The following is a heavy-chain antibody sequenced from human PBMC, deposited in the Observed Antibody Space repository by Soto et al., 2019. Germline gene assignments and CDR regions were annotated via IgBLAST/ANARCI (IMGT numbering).Heavy chain of an antibody. CDR3: ARDWHDYVWGSYRGPFDY. CDR2: ISYDGSNK. V-gene: IGHV3-30-3*01. CDR1: GFTFSSYA. J-gene: IGHJ4*02. D-gene: IGHD3-16*02. Sequence: QVQLVESGGGVVQPGRSLRLSCAASGFTFSSYAMHWVRQAPGKGLEWVAVISYDGSNKYYADSVKGRFTISRDNSKNPLYLQMNSLRAEDTAVYYCARDWHDYVWGSYRGPFDYWGQGTLVTVSS.